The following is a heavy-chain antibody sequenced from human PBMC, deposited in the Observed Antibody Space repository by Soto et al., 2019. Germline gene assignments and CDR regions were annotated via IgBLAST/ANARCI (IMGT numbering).Heavy chain of an antibody. D-gene: IGHD3-16*01. CDR2: IYYSGST. Sequence: PSETLSLTCTVSGDSISSGSYYWGWIRQPPGKGLEWIGNIYYSGSTNYNPSLKSRVTISVDTSKNQFSLKLSSVTAADTAVYYCVRHLGLRLGELAYWGQGTLVTVS. J-gene: IGHJ4*02. CDR1: GDSISSGSYY. V-gene: IGHV4-39*01. CDR3: VRHLGLRLGELAY.